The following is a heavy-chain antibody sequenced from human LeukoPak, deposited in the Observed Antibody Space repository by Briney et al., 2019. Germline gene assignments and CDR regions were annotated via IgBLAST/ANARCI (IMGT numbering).Heavy chain of an antibody. D-gene: IGHD3-22*01. CDR3: ARRRAVIPNTWFDL. Sequence: PGGSLRLSCAASRFTFSNYWMSWVRQAPGKGLEWVANIKQDGSEKYYVDSVKGRFTISRDNAKNSLHLQMNTLRGEDTAVYYCARRRAVIPNTWFDLWGQGTLVTVSS. V-gene: IGHV3-7*05. CDR2: IKQDGSEK. CDR1: RFTFSNYW. J-gene: IGHJ5*02.